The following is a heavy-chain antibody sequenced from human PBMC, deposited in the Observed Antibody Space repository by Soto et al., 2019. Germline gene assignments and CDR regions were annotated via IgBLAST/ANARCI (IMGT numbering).Heavy chain of an antibody. CDR3: AREPKYYYDSSGFDY. Sequence: SETLSLTCTVSGGSISSGDYYWSWIRQPPGKGLVWIGYIYYSGSTYYNPSLKSRVTISVDTSKNQFSLKLSSVTAANMAVYYCAREPKYYYDSSGFDYWGQGTLVTVSS. CDR2: IYYSGST. CDR1: GGSISSGDYY. D-gene: IGHD3-22*01. V-gene: IGHV4-30-4*01. J-gene: IGHJ4*02.